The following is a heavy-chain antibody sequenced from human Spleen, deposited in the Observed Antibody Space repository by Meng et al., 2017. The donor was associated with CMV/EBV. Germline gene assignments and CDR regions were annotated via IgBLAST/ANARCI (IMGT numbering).Heavy chain of an antibody. V-gene: IGHV3-11*04. CDR3: ARDNVVVLPGAVTSKIYYYYGMDV. J-gene: IGHJ6*02. CDR1: GFTFSDYY. Sequence: GESLKISCAASGFTFSDYYMSWIRQAPGKGLEWVSYISSSGSTIYYADSVKGRFTISRDNAKNSLYLQMNSLRAEDTAVYYCARDNVVVLPGAVTSKIYYYYGMDVWGQGTTVTVSS. CDR2: ISSSGSTI. D-gene: IGHD2-2*01.